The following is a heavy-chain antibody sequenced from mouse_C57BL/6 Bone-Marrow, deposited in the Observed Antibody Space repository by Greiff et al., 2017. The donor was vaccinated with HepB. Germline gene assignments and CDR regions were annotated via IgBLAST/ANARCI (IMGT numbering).Heavy chain of an antibody. CDR1: GYTFTSYW. CDR3: ARYDYDRYWYFDV. D-gene: IGHD2-4*01. Sequence: VQLQQPGAELVKPGASVKMSCKASGYTFTSYWITWVKQRPGQGLEWIGDIYPGSGSTNYNEKFKSKATLNVDTSSSTAYMQLSSLTSEDSAVYYCARYDYDRYWYFDVWGTGTTVTVSS. J-gene: IGHJ1*03. V-gene: IGHV1-55*01. CDR2: IYPGSGST.